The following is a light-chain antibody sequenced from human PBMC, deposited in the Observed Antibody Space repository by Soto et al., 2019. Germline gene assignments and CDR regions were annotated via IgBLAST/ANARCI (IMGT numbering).Light chain of an antibody. CDR3: QQYGRSPFT. CDR2: GAS. J-gene: IGKJ2*01. CDR1: QKITNNF. Sequence: EIVLTQSPVTLSLSPGERATLSCRASQKITNNFLAWLQQKPGLAPRLLIYGASTRASGIPDRFSGSGSGIDFALTISRLEPEDFAVYYCQQYGRSPFTFGQGTKLQIK. V-gene: IGKV3-20*01.